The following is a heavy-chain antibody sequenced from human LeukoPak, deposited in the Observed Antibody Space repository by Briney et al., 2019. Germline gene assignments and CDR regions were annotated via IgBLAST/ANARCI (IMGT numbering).Heavy chain of an antibody. Sequence: GGSLRLSCAASGFTFSSYSMNWVRQAPGKGLEWVSSISSSSSYIYYADSVKGRFTISRDNAKNSLYLQINSLRAEDTAVYYCARDRSGSYGYWGQGTLVTVSS. CDR1: GFTFSSYS. CDR3: ARDRSGSYGY. V-gene: IGHV3-21*01. CDR2: ISSSSSYI. J-gene: IGHJ4*02. D-gene: IGHD1-26*01.